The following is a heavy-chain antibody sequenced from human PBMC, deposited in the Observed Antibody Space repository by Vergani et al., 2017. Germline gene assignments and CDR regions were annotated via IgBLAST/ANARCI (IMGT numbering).Heavy chain of an antibody. CDR2: IWYVGNNK. J-gene: IGHJ5*02. CDR3: ARDLRLLYNRFDP. Sequence: QVQLVESEGGVVQPGRSLTLSCVASGFTFSSHGMHWVRQAPGKGLEWVAVIWYVGNNKQYADSVKGRFTISRDNSKSTMYLQMNSLRDEDTGVYYCARDLRLLYNRFDPWGQGTLVTVSS. CDR1: GFTFSSHG. D-gene: IGHD1-14*01. V-gene: IGHV3-33*01.